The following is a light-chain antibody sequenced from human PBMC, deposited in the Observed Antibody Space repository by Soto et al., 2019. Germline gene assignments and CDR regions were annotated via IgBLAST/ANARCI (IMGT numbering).Light chain of an antibody. Sequence: EIVLTQSPGTLSVSPGQRATLSCRASQSISSSFLAWYRQKPGQAPRLLIYGTSSRATGIPARFSGSGSGTDFTLTISRLEPEDFAVYYCHQYGTSPGAFGQGTKVDIK. V-gene: IGKV3-20*01. CDR2: GTS. CDR1: QSISSSF. CDR3: HQYGTSPGA. J-gene: IGKJ1*01.